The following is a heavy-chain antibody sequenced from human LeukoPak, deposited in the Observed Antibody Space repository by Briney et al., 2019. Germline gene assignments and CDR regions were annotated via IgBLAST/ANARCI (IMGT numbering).Heavy chain of an antibody. V-gene: IGHV4-39*07. Sequence: SETLSLTCTVSGGSISSSSYYWGWIRQPPGKGLEWIGSICYSGSTYYNPSLKSRVTISVDTSKNQFSLKLSSVTAADTAVYYCARGLPENVLMVYAVEYFQHWGQGTLVTVSS. D-gene: IGHD2-8*01. J-gene: IGHJ1*01. CDR2: ICYSGST. CDR3: ARGLPENVLMVYAVEYFQH. CDR1: GGSISSSSYY.